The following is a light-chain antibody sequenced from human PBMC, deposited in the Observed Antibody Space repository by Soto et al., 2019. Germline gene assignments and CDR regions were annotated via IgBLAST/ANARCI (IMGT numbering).Light chain of an antibody. CDR2: AAS. Sequence: EIVLTQSQGTLSLSPGERATLSCRASQSVSSAYLAWYQHKPGQPPTHLIYAASSRVTGIPDRFSGSGSGTDFTLTISRLEPEDFAVYYCQQYGSSSTWTFGQGTKVEIK. CDR1: QSVSSAY. CDR3: QQYGSSSTWT. J-gene: IGKJ1*01. V-gene: IGKV3-20*01.